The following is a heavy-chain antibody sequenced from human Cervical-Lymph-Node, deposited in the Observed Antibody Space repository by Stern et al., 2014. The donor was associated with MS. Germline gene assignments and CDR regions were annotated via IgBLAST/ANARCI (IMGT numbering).Heavy chain of an antibody. J-gene: IGHJ4*02. V-gene: IGHV4-31*03. CDR3: ARDDRSRFTD. CDR1: GGSLTSGGYF. CDR2: LSYSGTT. Sequence: VQLVESGPGVVKPSQTLSLTCTVTGGSLTSGGYFWNWVRQSPGKGLEWIGFLSYSGTTSYSASLKGRISISVDTSKNQFSLKLKYVTAADTAIYFCARDDRSRFTDWGQGTLVTVSS. D-gene: IGHD1-14*01.